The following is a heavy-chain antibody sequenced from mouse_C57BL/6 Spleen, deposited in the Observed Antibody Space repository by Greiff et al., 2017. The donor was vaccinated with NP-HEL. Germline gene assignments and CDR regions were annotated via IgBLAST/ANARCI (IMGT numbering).Heavy chain of an antibody. CDR1: GYTFTDYN. V-gene: IGHV1-18*01. D-gene: IGHD1-1*01. J-gene: IGHJ4*01. CDR3: ARKRGDYYGRYAMDY. CDR2: INPNNGGT. Sequence: EVQLQQSGPELVKPGASVKIPCKASGYTFTDYNMDWVKQSHGKSLEWIGDINPNNGGTIYNQKFKGKATLTVDQASSTAYNELRSLTSEDTAVYYWARKRGDYYGRYAMDYWGQGTSVTVSS.